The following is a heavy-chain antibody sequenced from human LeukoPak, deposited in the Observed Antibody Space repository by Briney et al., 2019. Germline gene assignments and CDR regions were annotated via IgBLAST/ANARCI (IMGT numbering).Heavy chain of an antibody. J-gene: IGHJ4*02. CDR3: ARDPFRDGYSPHYFDY. CDR1: GFTVSTNY. V-gene: IGHV3-53*01. D-gene: IGHD5-24*01. CDR2: IYSDGST. Sequence: GGSLRLSCAASGFTVSTNYMSWVRQAPGKKLEWVSDIYSDGSTFYADSVKGRFTISRDNSKNTLYLQMNSLRAEDTAVYYCARDPFRDGYSPHYFDYWGQGTLVTVSS.